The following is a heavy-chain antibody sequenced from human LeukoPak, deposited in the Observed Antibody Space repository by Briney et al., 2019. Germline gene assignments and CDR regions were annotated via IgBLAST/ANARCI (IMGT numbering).Heavy chain of an antibody. V-gene: IGHV4-39*01. D-gene: IGHD1-26*01. CDR2: IYYSGST. CDR3: ARSPRGGSYGRYFDY. Sequence: SETLSLTCTVSGGSISSSSHYWGWIRQPPGKGLEWIGSIYYSGSTYYNPSLKSRVTISVDTSKNQFSLKLSSVTAADTAVYYCARSPRGGSYGRYFDYWGQGTLVTVSS. CDR1: GGSISSSSHY. J-gene: IGHJ4*02.